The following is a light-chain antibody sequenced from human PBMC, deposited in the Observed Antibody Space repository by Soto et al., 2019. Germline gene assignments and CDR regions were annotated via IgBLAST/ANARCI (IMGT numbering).Light chain of an antibody. Sequence: EIALTQSPGTLSLSPGERATLSCRASQSVSTSYLAWYQQQPGQAPRLLIYGASSRATGIPDRFSGSGSGTDFTLTISRLEPEDFAVYYCQQYGSSPPITCGQGTRREIK. V-gene: IGKV3-20*01. J-gene: IGKJ5*01. CDR1: QSVSTSY. CDR2: GAS. CDR3: QQYGSSPPIT.